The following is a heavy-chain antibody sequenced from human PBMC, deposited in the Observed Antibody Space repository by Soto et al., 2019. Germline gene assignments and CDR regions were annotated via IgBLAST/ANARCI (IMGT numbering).Heavy chain of an antibody. V-gene: IGHV1-58*01. J-gene: IGHJ6*02. CDR3: TSVTTLRGMDV. D-gene: IGHD4-17*01. CDR1: GFTFTSSA. CDR2: SVVGSGNT. Sequence: QMQLVQSGPEVKKPGTSVKVSCKASGFTFTSSAVQWVRQARGQRLEWIGWSVVGSGNTNYAQKFQERVTITRDMSTSTAYMELSSLRSEDTAVYYCTSVTTLRGMDVWGQGTTVTVSS.